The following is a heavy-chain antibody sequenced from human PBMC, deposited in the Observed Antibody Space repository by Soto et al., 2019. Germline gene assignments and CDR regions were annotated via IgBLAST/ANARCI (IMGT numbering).Heavy chain of an antibody. CDR1: GYTFTSYD. CDR3: TRERSVAGNDS. D-gene: IGHD6-19*01. V-gene: IGHV1-8*01. Sequence: HGQLVQSGAEVKKPGASVKVSCKASGYTFTSYDINWVRQATGQGLEWMGRMNPNSGNTGYAQKFQGRVTMTKNTSIKTAYMELSSLRSEDKAVYYCTRERSVAGNDSWGQGTLVTVYS. J-gene: IGHJ5*01. CDR2: MNPNSGNT.